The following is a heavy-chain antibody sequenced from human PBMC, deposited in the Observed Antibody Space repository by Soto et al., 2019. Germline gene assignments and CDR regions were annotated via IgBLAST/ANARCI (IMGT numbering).Heavy chain of an antibody. CDR1: GGSISSGDYY. Sequence: QVQLQESGPGLVKPSQTLSLTCTVSGGSISSGDYYWSWIRQPPGKGLEWIGYIYYSGSTYYNPSLKSRVTISVDTSKNQFSLKLSSVTAADTAVYYCARVRYSYGYGGHDWYFDLWGRGTLVTVSS. CDR2: IYYSGST. V-gene: IGHV4-30-4*01. D-gene: IGHD5-18*01. CDR3: ARVRYSYGYGGHDWYFDL. J-gene: IGHJ2*01.